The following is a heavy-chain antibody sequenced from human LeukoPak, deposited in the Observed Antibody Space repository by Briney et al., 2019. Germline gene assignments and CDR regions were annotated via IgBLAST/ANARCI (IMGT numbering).Heavy chain of an antibody. J-gene: IGHJ5*02. CDR1: GYTFTSYY. CDR2: INPSGGST. Sequence: GASVKFSCKASGYTFTSYYMHWVRQAPGQGLERMGVINPSGGSTSYAQKFQGRVTMTRDTSTSTVYMELSSLRSEDTAVYYCARDYYDSSGYPRSYNWFNPWGQGTLVTVSS. V-gene: IGHV1-46*01. CDR3: ARDYYDSSGYPRSYNWFNP. D-gene: IGHD3-22*01.